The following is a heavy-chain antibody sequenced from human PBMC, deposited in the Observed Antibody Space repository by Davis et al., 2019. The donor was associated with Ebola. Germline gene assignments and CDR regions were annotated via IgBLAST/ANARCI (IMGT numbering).Heavy chain of an antibody. V-gene: IGHV3-7*01. D-gene: IGHD6-13*01. CDR3: ARYSSSWSYYYGMDV. CDR1: GFTFSSYW. Sequence: PGGSLRLSCAASGFTFSSYWMSWVRQAPGKGLEWVANIKQDGSEKYYVDSVKGRFTISRDNAKNSLYLQMNSLRAEDTAVYYCARYSSSWSYYYGMDVWGQGTTVTVSS. CDR2: IKQDGSEK. J-gene: IGHJ6*02.